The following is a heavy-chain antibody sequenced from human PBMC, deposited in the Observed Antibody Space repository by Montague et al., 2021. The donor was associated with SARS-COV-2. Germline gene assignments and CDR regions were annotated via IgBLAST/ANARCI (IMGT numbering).Heavy chain of an antibody. CDR3: ARTPRSLFMDV. CDR1: GFSRSTSGMC. CDR2: SDWDDDK. D-gene: IGHD4-17*01. Sequence: PALEKPTQTLTLTCTFSGFSRSTSGMCVSWIRQPPGKALEWLARSDWDDDKYYSTSPKTRLTISKDTSKNQVVLTMTNMDPVDTATYYCARTPRSLFMDVWGQGTTVTVSS. V-gene: IGHV2-70*11. J-gene: IGHJ6*02.